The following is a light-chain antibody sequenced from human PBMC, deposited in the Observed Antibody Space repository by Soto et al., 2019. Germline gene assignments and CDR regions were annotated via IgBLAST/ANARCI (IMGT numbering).Light chain of an antibody. J-gene: IGKJ3*01. CDR2: VAS. CDR1: QNIYNY. CDR3: QQSYSTLFT. V-gene: IGKV1-39*01. Sequence: DIQMTQSPSSLSASVGDRVTITCRASQNIYNYLNWYQKKPGKAPNLLIYVASTLQIGVPSRFSGSGSGTNFTLSISSLQPEDYATYYCQQSYSTLFTFGPGTNVDIK.